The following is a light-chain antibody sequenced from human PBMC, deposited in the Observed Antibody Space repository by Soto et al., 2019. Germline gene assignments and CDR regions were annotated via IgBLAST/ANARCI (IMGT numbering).Light chain of an antibody. J-gene: IGKJ2*01. Sequence: DIQMNQSPSSLSASVRDTVTITCRASQSISVHLNWYQQKPGEVPKLLIYAASNLHSGVPSRFSGSGSETDFALTISSLQPEDFATYYCQQSYITPYTCGQGTRLEIK. CDR1: QSISVH. CDR3: QQSYITPYT. CDR2: AAS. V-gene: IGKV1-39*01.